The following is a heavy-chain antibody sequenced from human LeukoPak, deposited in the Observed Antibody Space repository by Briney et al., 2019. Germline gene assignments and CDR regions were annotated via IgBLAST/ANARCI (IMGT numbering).Heavy chain of an antibody. CDR2: ISGSGDIT. Sequence: GGTLRLSCAVSGFTFSSYAMSWVRQAPGKGLEWVSAISGSGDITYYADSVKGRFTISRDNSKNTLYLQMNSLRAEDTAVYYCAKAWWGLDAFDIWGQGTMVTVSS. CDR1: GFTFSSYA. D-gene: IGHD2-21*01. J-gene: IGHJ3*02. CDR3: AKAWWGLDAFDI. V-gene: IGHV3-23*01.